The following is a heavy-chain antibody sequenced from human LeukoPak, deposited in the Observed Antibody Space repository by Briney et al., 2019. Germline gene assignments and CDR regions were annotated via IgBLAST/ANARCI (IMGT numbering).Heavy chain of an antibody. CDR3: ARDRGGDYDSSGIYLYYFDY. CDR1: GGSISSSSYY. Sequence: SETLSLTCTVSGGSISSSSYYWGWIRQPPGKGLEWIGSIYYSGSTYYNPSLKSRVTISVDTSKNQFSLKLSSVTAADTAVYYCARDRGGDYDSSGIYLYYFDYWGQGTLVTVSS. D-gene: IGHD3-22*01. J-gene: IGHJ4*02. CDR2: IYYSGST. V-gene: IGHV4-39*07.